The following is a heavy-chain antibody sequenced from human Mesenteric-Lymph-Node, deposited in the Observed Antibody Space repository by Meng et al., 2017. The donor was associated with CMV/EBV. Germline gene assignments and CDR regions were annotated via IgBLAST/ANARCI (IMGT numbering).Heavy chain of an antibody. CDR3: AGLIVEMATLKGYYFDY. V-gene: IGHV4-39*07. D-gene: IGHD5-24*01. Sequence: SETLSLTCTVSGGSISSSSYYWGWIRQPPGKGLEWIGSIYYSGSTYYNPSLKSRVTISVDTSKNQFSLKLSSVTAADTAVYYCAGLIVEMATLKGYYFDYWGQGRLVTVSS. J-gene: IGHJ4*02. CDR2: IYYSGST. CDR1: GGSISSSSYY.